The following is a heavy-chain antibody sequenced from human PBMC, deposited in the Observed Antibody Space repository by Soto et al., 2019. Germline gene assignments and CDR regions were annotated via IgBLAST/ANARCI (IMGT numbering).Heavy chain of an antibody. Sequence: ASVKVSCKASGYTFTSYDINWVRQATGQGLEWMGWMNPNSGNTGYAQKFQGRVTMTRNTSISTAYMELSSLRSEDTAVYYCATTLYYYDSSGYYYGAFHIWGQGTMVTVSS. CDR2: MNPNSGNT. J-gene: IGHJ3*02. CDR1: GYTFTSYD. D-gene: IGHD3-22*01. V-gene: IGHV1-8*01. CDR3: ATTLYYYDSSGYYYGAFHI.